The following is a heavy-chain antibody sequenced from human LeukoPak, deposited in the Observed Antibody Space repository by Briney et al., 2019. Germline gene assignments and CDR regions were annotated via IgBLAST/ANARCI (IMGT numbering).Heavy chain of an antibody. CDR3: AKQLGYCSDGSCYFPY. CDR1: GFTFSSSA. CDR2: ISNNDGYT. D-gene: IGHD2-15*01. Sequence: GVSLRLSCAASGFTFSSSAMSKVRQAPGKGLEWVSAISNNDGYTYYADSVQGRFTISRDNSKSTLCLQMNSLRAEDTAVYYCAKQLGYCSDGSCYFPYWGQGTLITVSS. V-gene: IGHV3-23*01. J-gene: IGHJ4*02.